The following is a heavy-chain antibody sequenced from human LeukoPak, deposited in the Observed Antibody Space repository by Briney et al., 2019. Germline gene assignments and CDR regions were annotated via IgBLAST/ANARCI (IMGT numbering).Heavy chain of an antibody. CDR1: GDSISSGDYY. J-gene: IGHJ2*01. V-gene: IGHV4-61*02. Sequence: SETLSLTCTVSGDSISSGDYYWSWIRQPAGKGLEWIGRIYTSGSTNYNPSLKSRVTISVDTSKNQFSLKLNSVTAADTAVYYCARQYIDILTGYHRGELYWYFDLWGRGTLVTVSS. CDR2: IYTSGST. D-gene: IGHD3-9*01. CDR3: ARQYIDILTGYHRGELYWYFDL.